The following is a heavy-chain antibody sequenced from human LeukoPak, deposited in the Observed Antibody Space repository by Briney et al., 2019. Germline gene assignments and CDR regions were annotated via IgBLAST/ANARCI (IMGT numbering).Heavy chain of an antibody. V-gene: IGHV4-38-2*01. CDR3: ARLALSGSYYPNY. Sequence: SETLSLTCAVPGYSISSGYYWGWIRQPPGKGLEWIGSIYHSGSTYYNPSLKSRVTISVDTSKNQFSLKLSSVTAADTAVYYCARLALSGSYYPNYWGQGTLVTVST. CDR2: IYHSGST. CDR1: GYSISSGYY. J-gene: IGHJ4*02. D-gene: IGHD1-26*01.